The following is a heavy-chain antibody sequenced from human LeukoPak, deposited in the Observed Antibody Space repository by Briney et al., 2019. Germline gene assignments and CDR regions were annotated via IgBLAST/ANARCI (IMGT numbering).Heavy chain of an antibody. CDR2: INHSGST. D-gene: IGHD3-22*01. J-gene: IGHJ4*02. CDR3: ARDIADGSNY. Sequence: SETLSLTCAVYGGSFSGYYWSWIRQPPGKGLEWVGEINHSGSTNYNPSLKSRVTISVDTSKNQFSLKLSSVTAADTAVYYCARDIADGSNYWGQGTLVTVSS. CDR1: GGSFSGYY. V-gene: IGHV4-34*01.